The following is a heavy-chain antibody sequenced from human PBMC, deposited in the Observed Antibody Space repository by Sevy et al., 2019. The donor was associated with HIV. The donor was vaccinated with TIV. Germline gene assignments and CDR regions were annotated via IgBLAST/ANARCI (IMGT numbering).Heavy chain of an antibody. CDR3: ARAQQVTMLVVIGGLYFDF. V-gene: IGHV3-30*04. CDR1: GFTFSSHA. J-gene: IGHJ4*02. D-gene: IGHD3-22*01. CDR2: ISSDGNSQ. Sequence: GGSLRLSCAASGFTFSSHAMHWVRQAPGKGLDWVAVISSDGNSQYSADSVKGRFTISRDNSKNTLYLQMESLRAEDTAVYYCARAQQVTMLVVIGGLYFDFWGQGTLVTVSS.